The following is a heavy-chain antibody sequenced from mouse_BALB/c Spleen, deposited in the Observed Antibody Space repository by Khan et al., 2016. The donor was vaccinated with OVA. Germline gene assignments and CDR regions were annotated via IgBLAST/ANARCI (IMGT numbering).Heavy chain of an antibody. CDR1: GFTFSSFG. D-gene: IGHD4-1*01. CDR3: ASRDTGTWGFFDY. J-gene: IGHJ2*01. V-gene: IGHV5-17*02. Sequence: EVELVESGGGLVQPGGSRKLSCAASGFTFSSFGMHWVRQAPEMGLEWVAYISSGSNTIYYADTVKGRFTISRDNPKNTLFLQMTSLRSEDTAMYYWASRDTGTWGFFDYWGQGTTLTVSA. CDR2: ISSGSNTI.